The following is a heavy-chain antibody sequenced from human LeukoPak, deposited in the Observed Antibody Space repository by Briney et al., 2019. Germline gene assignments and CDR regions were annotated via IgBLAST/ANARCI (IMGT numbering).Heavy chain of an antibody. CDR2: INHSGST. D-gene: IGHD5-18*01. Sequence: PSETLSLTCAVYGGSFSGYYWSWIRQPPGKGLEWIGEINHSGSTNYNPSLKSRVTISVDTSKNQFSLKLSSVTAADTAVYYCARLFLNGYSYGVFDYWGQGTLVTVSS. CDR3: ARLFLNGYSYGVFDY. J-gene: IGHJ4*02. CDR1: GGSFSGYY. V-gene: IGHV4-34*01.